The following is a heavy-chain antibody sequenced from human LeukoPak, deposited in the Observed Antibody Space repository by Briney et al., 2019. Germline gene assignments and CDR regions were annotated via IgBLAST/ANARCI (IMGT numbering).Heavy chain of an antibody. CDR2: ISVGGDNT. CDR3: ARDNAYSSSFFDY. CDR1: GFTFSSYT. V-gene: IGHV3-23*01. J-gene: IGHJ4*02. D-gene: IGHD6-6*01. Sequence: PGGSLRLSCAASGFTFSSYTMSWVRQAPGKGLEWVSAISVGGDNTYYADSVKGRFTISRDNSKNTLYLQMNSLRAEDTAVYYCARDNAYSSSFFDYWGQGTLVTVSS.